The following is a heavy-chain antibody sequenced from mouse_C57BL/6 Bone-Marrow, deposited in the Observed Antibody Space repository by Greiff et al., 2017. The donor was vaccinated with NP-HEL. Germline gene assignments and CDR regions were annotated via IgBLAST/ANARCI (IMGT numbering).Heavy chain of an antibody. J-gene: IGHJ1*03. CDR1: GYAFSSYW. CDR3: ARGGVGSRYWYFDV. Sequence: QVQLQQSGAELVKPGASVKISCKASGYAFSSYWMNWVKQRPGKGLEWIGQIYPGDGDTNYNGKFKGKATLTADKSSSTAYMQLSSLTSEDSAVYFCARGGVGSRYWYFDVWGTGTTVTVSS. D-gene: IGHD1-1*01. V-gene: IGHV1-80*01. CDR2: IYPGDGDT.